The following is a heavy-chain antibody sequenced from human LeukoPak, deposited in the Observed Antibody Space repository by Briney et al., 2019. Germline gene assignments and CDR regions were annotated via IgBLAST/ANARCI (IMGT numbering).Heavy chain of an antibody. D-gene: IGHD2-2*01. CDR3: ARDSSPAALPYMDA. V-gene: IGHV4-59*01. Sequence: PSETLSLTCLVSGGSMKRSYWTWIRQAPGKGLEWIGNIDDSGNTNYSPSLKSRVTISLDTSKNQFSLRVTSVTAADRALYFCARDSSPAALPYMDAWGKGPTVTVS. J-gene: IGHJ6*03. CDR2: IDDSGNT. CDR1: GGSMKRSY.